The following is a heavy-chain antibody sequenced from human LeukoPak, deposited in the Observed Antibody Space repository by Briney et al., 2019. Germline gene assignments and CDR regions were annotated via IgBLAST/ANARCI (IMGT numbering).Heavy chain of an antibody. CDR1: GGTFSSYA. CDR3: TRAAYYYDSSAHAFDI. CDR2: IIPIFGTA. V-gene: IGHV1-69*05. D-gene: IGHD3-22*01. J-gene: IGHJ3*02. Sequence: SVKVSCKASGGTFSSYAISWVRQAPGQGLEWMGGIIPIFGTANYAQKFQGRVTITTDESTSTAYMELSSLRSEDTAVYYCTRAAYYYDSSAHAFDIWGQGTMVTVSS.